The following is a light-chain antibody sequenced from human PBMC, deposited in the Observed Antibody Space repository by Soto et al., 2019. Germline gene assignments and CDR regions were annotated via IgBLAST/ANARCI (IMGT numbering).Light chain of an antibody. CDR1: QDIRKY. Sequence: DIQLTQSPSSLSASVGDRVTITCQASQDIRKYLSWYQQKAGKTPKLLIYAASNVETGVPSRFSGSGSGTDYSFTIGSLQPEDVATYYCQQYDNLLLTFGPGTKVDIK. CDR3: QQYDNLLLT. J-gene: IGKJ3*01. V-gene: IGKV1-33*01. CDR2: AAS.